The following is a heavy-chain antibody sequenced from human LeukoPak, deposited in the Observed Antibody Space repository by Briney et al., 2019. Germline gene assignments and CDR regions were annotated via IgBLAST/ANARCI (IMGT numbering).Heavy chain of an antibody. V-gene: IGHV1-18*04. CDR2: ISAYNGNT. CDR1: GYTFTSYY. D-gene: IGHD1-26*01. Sequence: ASVKVSCKASGYTFTSYYMHWVRQAPGQGLEWMGWISAYNGNTNYPQKFQGRVTLTTDSSTETAYFDLLSLRSDDTAVYYCARGYMGSTSYFDSWGQGTLVTVSS. CDR3: ARGYMGSTSYFDS. J-gene: IGHJ4*02.